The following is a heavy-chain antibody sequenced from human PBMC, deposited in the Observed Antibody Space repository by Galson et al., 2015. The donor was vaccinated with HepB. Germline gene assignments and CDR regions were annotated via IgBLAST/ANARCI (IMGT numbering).Heavy chain of an antibody. V-gene: IGHV2-5*01. J-gene: IGHJ6*03. CDR2: IYWNDDK. CDR1: GFSLSTSGVG. CDR3: AHSDYYESSGYYPYNFYYYNMDV. D-gene: IGHD3-22*01. Sequence: PALVNPTQTLTLTCSFSGFSLSTSGVGVGWIRQPPGEALEWLALIYWNDDKRYSPSLKTRLTITKDTPKNQVVLTMTNMDPVDTATYYCAHSDYYESSGYYPYNFYYYNMDVWGQGTTVTVSS.